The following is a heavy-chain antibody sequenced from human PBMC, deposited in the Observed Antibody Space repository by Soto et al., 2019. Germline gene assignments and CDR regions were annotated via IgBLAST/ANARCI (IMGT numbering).Heavy chain of an antibody. CDR2: IYYSGST. CDR3: ARDKFDYYDSSGYYMGAFDI. D-gene: IGHD3-22*01. J-gene: IGHJ3*02. V-gene: IGHV4-61*01. Sequence: SETLSLTCTVSGGSVSSGSYYWSWIRQPPGKGLEWIGYIYYSGSTNYNPSLKSRVTISVDTSKNQFSLKLSSVTAADTAVYYCARDKFDYYDSSGYYMGAFDIWGQGTMVTVSS. CDR1: GGSVSSGSYY.